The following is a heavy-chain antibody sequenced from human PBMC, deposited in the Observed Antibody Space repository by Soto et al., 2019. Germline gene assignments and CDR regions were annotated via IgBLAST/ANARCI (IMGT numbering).Heavy chain of an antibody. V-gene: IGHV3-21*01. J-gene: IGHJ4*02. CDR2: ISSISSYM. CDR3: ARESQWLASFDY. Sequence: GGSLRLSCAASGFTFSNYNMNWVRQAPGRGLEWVSLISSISSYMYYADSMKGRFTISRDNAKNSLYLQMNSLRAEDTAVYYCARESQWLASFDYWGQGTPDTVSS. CDR1: GFTFSNYN. D-gene: IGHD6-19*01.